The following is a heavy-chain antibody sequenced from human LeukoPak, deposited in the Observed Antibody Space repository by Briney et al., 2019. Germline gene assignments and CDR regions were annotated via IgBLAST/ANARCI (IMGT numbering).Heavy chain of an antibody. CDR2: IKRIDDGGTT. CDR1: GFTFTDAW. CDR3: ATPGYSYGYLFDS. J-gene: IGHJ5*01. V-gene: IGHV3-15*01. Sequence: GGSLRLSCVASGFTFTDAWMNWVRQAPGKGLEWVGRIKRIDDGGTTDYAAPVKGRFTISRDDSKNTLFLQMNSLKIEDTAVNYCATPGYSYGYLFDSWGHGTLVTVSS. D-gene: IGHD5-18*01.